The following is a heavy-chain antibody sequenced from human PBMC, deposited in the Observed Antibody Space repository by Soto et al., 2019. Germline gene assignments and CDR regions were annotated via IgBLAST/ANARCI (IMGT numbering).Heavy chain of an antibody. Sequence: ASVKVSCKASGYTFTSYGISWVRQAPGQGLEWMGWISAYNGNTNYAQKLQGRVTMTTDTSTSTAYMELRSLRSDDTAVYYCARSKYYDFWSGFQPSYYGMDVWGQGTTVTVPS. CDR2: ISAYNGNT. D-gene: IGHD3-3*01. CDR3: ARSKYYDFWSGFQPSYYGMDV. J-gene: IGHJ6*02. V-gene: IGHV1-18*04. CDR1: GYTFTSYG.